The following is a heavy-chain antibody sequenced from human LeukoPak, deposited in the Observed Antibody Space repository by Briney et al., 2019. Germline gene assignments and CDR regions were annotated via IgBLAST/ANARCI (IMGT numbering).Heavy chain of an antibody. V-gene: IGHV3-23*01. D-gene: IGHD3-22*01. J-gene: IGHJ4*02. CDR1: GFTFSSYA. Sequence: PGGSLRLSCAASGFTFSSYAMSWVRQAPGKGLEWVSAISGSGGSTYYADSVKGRFTISRDNAKNSLYLQMNSLRDEDTAVYYCASAPYYYDSSGYGYWGQGTLVTVSS. CDR3: ASAPYYYDSSGYGY. CDR2: ISGSGGST.